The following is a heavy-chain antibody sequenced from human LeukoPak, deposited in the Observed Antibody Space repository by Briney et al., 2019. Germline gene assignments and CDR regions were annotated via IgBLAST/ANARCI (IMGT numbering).Heavy chain of an antibody. CDR2: IYYSGST. D-gene: IGHD5-18*01. CDR1: GGSISSYY. Sequence: SETLSLTCTVSGGSISSYYWSWIRQPPGKGLEWIGYIYYSGSTKYHPSLRSRVTISVDTSKNQFSLKLSSVTAADTAVYYCARHDRLRADYTYGPMYYWGQGTLVTVSS. CDR3: ARHDRLRADYTYGPMYY. J-gene: IGHJ4*02. V-gene: IGHV4-59*08.